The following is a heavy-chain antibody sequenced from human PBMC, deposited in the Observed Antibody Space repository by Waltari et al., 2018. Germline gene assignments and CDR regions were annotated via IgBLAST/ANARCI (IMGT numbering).Heavy chain of an antibody. CDR3: ARVPFYCTNGVCYYYFDY. V-gene: IGHV4-61*02. CDR2: IYTSGST. J-gene: IGHJ4*02. CDR1: GGSIRSGSYY. D-gene: IGHD2-8*01. Sequence: QVQLQESGPGLVKPSQTLSLTCTVSGGSIRSGSYYWSWIRPPAGKGLEWIGRIYTSGSTNYNPSLKSRVTISVDTSKNQFSLKLSSVTAADTAVYYCARVPFYCTNGVCYYYFDYWGQGTLITVSS.